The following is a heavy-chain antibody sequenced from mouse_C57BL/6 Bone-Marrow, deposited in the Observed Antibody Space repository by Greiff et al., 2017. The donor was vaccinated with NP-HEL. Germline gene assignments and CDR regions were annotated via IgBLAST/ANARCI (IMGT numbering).Heavy chain of an antibody. CDR1: GYTFTSYW. CDR3: ARDYYGSSYYYAMDY. Sequence: VKLQQPGAELVRPGTSVKLSCTASGYTFTSYWMHWVKQRPGQGLEWIGVIDPSDSYTNYNQKFKGKATLTVDTSSSTAYMQLSSLTSEDAAVYYCARDYYGSSYYYAMDYWGQGTSVTVSS. J-gene: IGHJ4*01. V-gene: IGHV1-59*01. D-gene: IGHD1-1*01. CDR2: IDPSDSYT.